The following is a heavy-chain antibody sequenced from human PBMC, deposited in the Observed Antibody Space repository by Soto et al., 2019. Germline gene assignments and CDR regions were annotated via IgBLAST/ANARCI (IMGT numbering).Heavy chain of an antibody. CDR3: ARDHHRYSGYDYVDY. J-gene: IGHJ4*02. CDR2: ISSSSSYT. D-gene: IGHD5-12*01. CDR1: GFPFSDYY. V-gene: IGHV3-11*05. Sequence: GGSLRLSCVASGFPFSDYYMSWIRQAPGKGLEWVSYISSSSSYTNYADSVKGRFTISRDNAKNSLYLQMNSLRAEDTAVYYCARDHHRYSGYDYVDYWGQGTLVTVSS.